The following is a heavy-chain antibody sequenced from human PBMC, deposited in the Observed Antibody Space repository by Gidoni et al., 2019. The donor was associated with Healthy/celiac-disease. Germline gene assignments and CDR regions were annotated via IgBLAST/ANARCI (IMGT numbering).Heavy chain of an antibody. V-gene: IGHV3-74*01. CDR2: INSDGSST. CDR3: ARGGVYYYYYMDV. J-gene: IGHJ6*03. CDR1: GFTFSSYW. Sequence: EVQLVESGGGLVQPGGSLSISCAASGFTFSSYWMHWVRQAPGKGLVWFSRINSDGSSTSYADSVKGRFTISRDNAKNTLYLQMNSLRAEDTAVYYCARGGVYYYYYMDVWGKGTTVTVSS.